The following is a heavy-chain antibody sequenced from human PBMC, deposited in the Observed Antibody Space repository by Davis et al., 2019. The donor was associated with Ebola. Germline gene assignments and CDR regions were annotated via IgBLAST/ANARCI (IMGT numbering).Heavy chain of an antibody. J-gene: IGHJ4*02. CDR2: NYHSGST. V-gene: IGHV4-38-2*02. Sequence: SETLSLTCTLPGGSISSYYWGWIRQPPGKGLEWIGSNYHSGSTYYNPSLKSRVTLSVDTSKNQFSLKLSSVTAADTAVYYCAREDFWSGYYTGDYWGQGTLVTVSS. CDR1: GGSISSYY. CDR3: AREDFWSGYYTGDY. D-gene: IGHD3-3*01.